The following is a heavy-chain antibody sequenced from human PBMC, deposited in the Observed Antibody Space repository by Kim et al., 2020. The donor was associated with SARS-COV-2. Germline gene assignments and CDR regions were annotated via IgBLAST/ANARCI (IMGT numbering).Heavy chain of an antibody. V-gene: IGHV1-24*01. Sequence: ASVKVSCKVSGYTLSELSIYWVRQTPGQGLEYMGGFDPEHGEGIYAQRFQGRVTMTVDTSTDTAYMVLSSLTSEDTAVYFCTTSMAAWFDYWGQGTLVTVSS. J-gene: IGHJ4*02. CDR2: FDPEHGEG. D-gene: IGHD6-19*01. CDR3: TTSMAAWFDY. CDR1: GYTLSELS.